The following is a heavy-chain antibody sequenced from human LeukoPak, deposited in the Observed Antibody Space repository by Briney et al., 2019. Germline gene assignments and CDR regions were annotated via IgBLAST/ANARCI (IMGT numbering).Heavy chain of an antibody. V-gene: IGHV4-34*01. D-gene: IGHD6-6*01. CDR3: ARDLGYSRSSAYYYGMDV. CDR2: ISHSGST. Sequence: SETLSLTCAVYGGSFSGYYWIWIRQPPGKGREWIGEISHSGSTNYNPSLKSRVTISVDTSKNQFSLKLSSVTAADTAVYYCARDLGYSRSSAYYYGMDVWGQGTTVTVSS. CDR1: GGSFSGYY. J-gene: IGHJ6*02.